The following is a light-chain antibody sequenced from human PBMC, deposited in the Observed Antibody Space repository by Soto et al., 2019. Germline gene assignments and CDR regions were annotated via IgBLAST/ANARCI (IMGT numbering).Light chain of an antibody. Sequence: QSVLTQPPSESGTPGQRVTISCSGSGSSIGTNPVNWYRQLPGTAPKLLIYGNNHRPSGVPDRFSGSNSDTSASLAISGLESEDEADYYCAAWDGSLNNVLFGGGTQLTVL. CDR1: GSSIGTNP. J-gene: IGLJ2*01. CDR3: AAWDGSLNNVL. V-gene: IGLV1-44*01. CDR2: GNN.